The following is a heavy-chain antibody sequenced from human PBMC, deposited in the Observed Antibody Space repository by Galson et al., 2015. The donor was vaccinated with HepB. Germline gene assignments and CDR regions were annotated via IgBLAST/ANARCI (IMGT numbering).Heavy chain of an antibody. Sequence: SLRLSCAASGFTFSSYAMNWVRQAPGKGLEWVSAISGSASNTNYADSVKGRFTISRDNSESTLYLQMNSLRADDTAVYYCAKAPYSTTYTRFDFWGQGILVTVSS. CDR1: GFTFSSYA. CDR3: AKAPYSTTYTRFDF. D-gene: IGHD6-13*01. CDR2: ISGSASNT. J-gene: IGHJ5*01. V-gene: IGHV3-23*01.